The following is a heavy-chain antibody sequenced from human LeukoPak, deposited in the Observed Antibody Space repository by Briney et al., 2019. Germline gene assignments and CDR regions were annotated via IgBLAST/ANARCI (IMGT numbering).Heavy chain of an antibody. CDR2: INHSGST. CDR1: GGSFSGYY. V-gene: IGHV4-34*01. Sequence: SETLSLTCAVYGGSFSGYYWSWIRQPPGKGLEWIGEINHSGSTNYNPSLKSRVTISVDTSKNQFSLKLSSVTAADTAVYYCARKGRYFDWLLSGGWYFDLWGRGTLVTVSS. CDR3: ARKGRYFDWLLSGGWYFDL. J-gene: IGHJ2*01. D-gene: IGHD3-9*01.